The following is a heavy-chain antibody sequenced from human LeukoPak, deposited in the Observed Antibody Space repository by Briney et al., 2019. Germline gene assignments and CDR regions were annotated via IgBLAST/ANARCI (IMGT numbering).Heavy chain of an antibody. D-gene: IGHD5-12*01. CDR1: GFNFSTYL. V-gene: IGHV3-7*01. J-gene: IGHJ3*02. CDR2: IKKDGSEK. Sequence: GGSLRLSCAASGFNFSTYLMTWVRQAPGKGLEWVANIKKDGSEKYYADSVQGRFTISRDNAKNSLSLQMNSLRAEDTALYYCARRYSGYEWAFDIWGQGTMVTVSS. CDR3: ARRYSGYEWAFDI.